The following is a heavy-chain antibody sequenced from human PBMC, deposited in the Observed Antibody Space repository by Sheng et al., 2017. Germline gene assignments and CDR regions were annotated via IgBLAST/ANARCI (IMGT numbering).Heavy chain of an antibody. CDR3: ARSPLYGDYDRGYYYMDV. Sequence: QVQLVQSGAEVKKPGSSVKVSCKASGGTFSSYAISWVRQAPGQGLEWMGGIIPIFGTANYAQKFQGRVTITTDESTSTAYMELSSLRSEDTAVYYCARSPLYGDYDRGYYYMDVWGKGTTVTVSS. CDR2: IIPIFGTA. D-gene: IGHD4-17*01. CDR1: GGTFSSYA. V-gene: IGHV1-69*05. J-gene: IGHJ6*03.